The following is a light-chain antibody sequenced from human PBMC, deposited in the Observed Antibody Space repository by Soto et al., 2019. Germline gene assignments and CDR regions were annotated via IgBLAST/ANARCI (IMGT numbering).Light chain of an antibody. Sequence: IVMTQSPDSLAVSLGEGATINCKSSQSVLSSSNNKNSLTWYQQKPGQAPRLLIYDASNRATGIPARFSGSGSGTDFTLTISSLEPEDFAVYYCQQRSNWPALTFGGGTKVEIK. V-gene: IGKV4-1*01. CDR3: QQRSNWPALT. CDR2: DAS. J-gene: IGKJ4*01. CDR1: QSVLSSSNNKNS.